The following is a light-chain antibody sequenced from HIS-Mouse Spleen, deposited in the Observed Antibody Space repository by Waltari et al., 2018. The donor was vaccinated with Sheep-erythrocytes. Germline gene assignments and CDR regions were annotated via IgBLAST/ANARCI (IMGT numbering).Light chain of an antibody. J-gene: IGLJ2*01. CDR1: SSDVGSYNL. CDR2: EGS. Sequence: QSALTQPASVSGSPGQSITISCTGTSSDVGSYNLVPWYQQHPGKAPKLMIYEGSKLPSVVSNLFSGSKSGNTASLTISGLQAEDEADYYCCSYAGSSTLVFGGGTKLTVL. V-gene: IGLV2-23*01. CDR3: CSYAGSSTLV.